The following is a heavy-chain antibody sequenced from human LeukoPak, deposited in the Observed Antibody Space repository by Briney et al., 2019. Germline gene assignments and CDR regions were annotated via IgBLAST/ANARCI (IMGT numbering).Heavy chain of an antibody. CDR3: ARGRIFGVYYYYYMDV. D-gene: IGHD3-3*01. CDR2: IYYSGST. V-gene: IGHV4-39*07. Sequence: GSLRLSCAVSGFPLSSYSINWVRQPPGKGLEWIGSIYYSGSTYYNPSLKSRVTISVDTSKNQFSLKLSSVTAADTAVYYCARGRIFGVYYYYYMDVWGKGTTVTVSS. CDR1: GFPLSSYS. J-gene: IGHJ6*03.